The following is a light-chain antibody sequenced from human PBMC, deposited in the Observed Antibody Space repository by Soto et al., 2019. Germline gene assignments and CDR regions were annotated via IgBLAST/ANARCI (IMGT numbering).Light chain of an antibody. CDR2: GAS. V-gene: IGKV3-15*01. CDR3: QQHNNWPPWT. CDR1: QSVSSN. Sequence: EIVMTQSPATLSVSPGERATLSCRASQSVSSNLAWYQQKPGQAPRLLMYGASTRATGIPDRFSGSGSVTEFTLTISSLQSEDCAVYCCQQHNNWPPWTFGQGTKVEIK. J-gene: IGKJ1*01.